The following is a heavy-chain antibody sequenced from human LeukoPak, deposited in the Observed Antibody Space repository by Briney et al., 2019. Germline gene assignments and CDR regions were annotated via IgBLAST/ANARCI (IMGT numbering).Heavy chain of an antibody. CDR2: INPNSGGT. Sequence: ASVKVSCKASGYSFTSFAISWVRQAPGQGLEWMGWINPNSGGTNYAQKFQGRVTMTRDTSISTAYMELSRLRSDDTAVYYCARGPSVVVVAVAIENFDYWGQGTLVTVSS. D-gene: IGHD2-15*01. CDR1: GYSFTSFA. CDR3: ARGPSVVVVAVAIENFDY. V-gene: IGHV1-2*02. J-gene: IGHJ4*02.